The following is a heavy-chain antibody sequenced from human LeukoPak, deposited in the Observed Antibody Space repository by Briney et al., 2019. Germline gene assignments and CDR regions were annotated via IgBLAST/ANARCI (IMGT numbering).Heavy chain of an antibody. CDR2: ISYDGSNK. V-gene: IGHV3-30-3*01. Sequence: GGSLRLSCAGSGFTFSSYAMHWVRQAPGKGLEWVAVISYDGSNKYYADSVKGRFTIYRDNFKNTLYVQMNSLRAEDTALYYCARGSVTTDYYYGMDVWGQGTTVTVSS. J-gene: IGHJ6*02. D-gene: IGHD4-17*01. CDR3: ARGSVTTDYYYGMDV. CDR1: GFTFSSYA.